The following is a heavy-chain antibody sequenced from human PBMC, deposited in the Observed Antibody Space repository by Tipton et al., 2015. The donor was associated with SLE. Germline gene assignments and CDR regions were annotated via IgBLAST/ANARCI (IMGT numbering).Heavy chain of an antibody. V-gene: IGHV5-51*03. D-gene: IGHD3-10*01. CDR1: GDSLINSC. J-gene: IGHJ4*02. CDR3: TRLSPFGSGSLFFDF. CDR2: ICPDDSDT. Sequence: QLVQSGPEVKKTGESLKISCKGAGDSLINSCVGWVRQMPRKGLEWMGVICPDDSDTRYSPSFQGHVTISADKSISTAYLQWSSLKASDTAIYYCTRLSPFGSGSLFFDFWGPGTLVTVSS.